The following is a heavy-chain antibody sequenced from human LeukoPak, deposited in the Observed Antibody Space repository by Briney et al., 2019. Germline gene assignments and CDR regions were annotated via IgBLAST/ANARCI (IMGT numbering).Heavy chain of an antibody. D-gene: IGHD6-13*01. CDR2: IYYSGST. CDR1: GGSISSSSYY. V-gene: IGHV4-39*07. CDR3: ARVEEAAAGGP. Sequence: PSETLSLTCTVSGGSISSSSYYWGWIRQPPGKGLEWIGSIYYSGSTYYNPSLKSRVTISVDTSKNQFSLKLSSVTAADTAVYYCARVEEAAAGGPWGQGTLVTVSS. J-gene: IGHJ5*02.